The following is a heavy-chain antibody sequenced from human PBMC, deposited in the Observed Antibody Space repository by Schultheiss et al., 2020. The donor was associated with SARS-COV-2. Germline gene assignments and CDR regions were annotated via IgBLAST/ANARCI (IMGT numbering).Heavy chain of an antibody. CDR2: IYYSGST. J-gene: IGHJ3*02. Sequence: SETLSLTCTVSGGSISSSSYYWSWIRQPPGKGLEWIGYIYYSGSTNYNPSLKSRVTISVDTSKNQFSLKLSSVTAADTAVYYCARPDSGSYPESAFDIWGQGTMVTVSS. CDR1: GGSISSSSYY. CDR3: ARPDSGSYPESAFDI. D-gene: IGHD1-26*01. V-gene: IGHV4-61*01.